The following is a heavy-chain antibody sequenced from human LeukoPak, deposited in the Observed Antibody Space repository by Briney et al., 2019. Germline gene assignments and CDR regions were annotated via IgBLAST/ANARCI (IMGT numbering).Heavy chain of an antibody. CDR1: GGTFSSYA. CDR2: IIPIFGTA. D-gene: IGHD3-22*01. J-gene: IGHJ4*02. CDR3: ARDSSGYYYRTPPYYFDY. V-gene: IGHV1-69*13. Sequence: SVKVSCKASGGTFSSYAISWVRQAPGQGLEWMGGIIPIFGTANYARKFQGRATITADESTSTAYMELSSLRSEDTAVYYCARDSSGYYYRTPPYYFDYWGQGTLVTVSS.